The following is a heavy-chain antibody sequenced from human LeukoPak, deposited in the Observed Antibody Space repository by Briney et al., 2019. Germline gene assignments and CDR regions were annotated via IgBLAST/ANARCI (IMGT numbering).Heavy chain of an antibody. CDR1: GGSISFGNYY. CDR2: FYYSGST. D-gene: IGHD6-25*01. Sequence: SETLSLTCTVSGGSISFGNYYWGCTRQPPGKGLEWIGGFYYSGSTYDNPSLKSRVTISVDTSKNQFSLTLSSVTAADTAVYYCARGAKPAAFDYWGQGTLVTVSS. CDR3: ARGAKPAAFDY. V-gene: IGHV4-39*07. J-gene: IGHJ4*02.